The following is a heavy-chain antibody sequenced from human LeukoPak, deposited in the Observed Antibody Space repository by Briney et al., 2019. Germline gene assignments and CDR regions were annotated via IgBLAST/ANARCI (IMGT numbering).Heavy chain of an antibody. Sequence: GGALRLSCAASGFSFNSNAMSLVRQAPRKGREGISAISGSGRSTYYADSVKGRVTILRDNSKNTRELQITSRRCEDTAVYYCAKHPDYGGNSLTWSLDIWGRGTLVTVSS. CDR2: ISGSGRST. CDR3: AKHPDYGGNSLTWSLDI. J-gene: IGHJ2*01. V-gene: IGHV3-23*01. CDR1: GFSFNSNA. D-gene: IGHD4-23*01.